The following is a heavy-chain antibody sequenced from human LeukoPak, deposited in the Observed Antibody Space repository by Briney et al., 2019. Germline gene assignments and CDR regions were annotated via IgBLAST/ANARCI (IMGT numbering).Heavy chain of an antibody. Sequence: RASVKVSCKASGYTFTSYGISWVRQAPGQGLEWMGWISAYNGNTNYAQKLQGRVTMTTDTSTSTAYMELRSLGSDDTAVYYCARDHDYGDYVSAFDIWGQGTMVTVSS. J-gene: IGHJ3*02. V-gene: IGHV1-18*01. CDR1: GYTFTSYG. D-gene: IGHD4-17*01. CDR2: ISAYNGNT. CDR3: ARDHDYGDYVSAFDI.